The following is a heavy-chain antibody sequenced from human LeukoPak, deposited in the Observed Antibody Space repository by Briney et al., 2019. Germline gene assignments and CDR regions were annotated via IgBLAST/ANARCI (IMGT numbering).Heavy chain of an antibody. CDR1: GITVSGKH. CDR3: ARTSDYRFEY. J-gene: IGHJ4*02. V-gene: IGHV3-53*01. CDR2: TYGGGST. D-gene: IGHD3-9*01. Sequence: AGSLRLSCAVSGITVSGKHMSWVRQAPGKEPEWVSITYGGGSTFFTDSVKGRFTTSRDNSKNTVYLQMNSLRAEDTAVYYCARTSDYRFEYWGQGTLVTVSS.